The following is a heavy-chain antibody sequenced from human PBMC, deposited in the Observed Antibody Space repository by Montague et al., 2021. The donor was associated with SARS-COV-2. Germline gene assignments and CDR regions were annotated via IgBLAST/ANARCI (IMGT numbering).Heavy chain of an antibody. J-gene: IGHJ4*02. CDR2: IYYSGST. CDR3: ARHSRLISSSWSEGYFDY. Sequence: SETLSLTCTVSGGSISSYYWSWIRQPPGKGLEWIGYIYYSGSTXXXPSXXXRVTISVDTSKNQFSLKLSSVTAADTAVYYCARHSRLISSSWSEGYFDYWGQETRVTVPP. V-gene: IGHV4-59*08. D-gene: IGHD6-13*01. CDR1: GGSISSYY.